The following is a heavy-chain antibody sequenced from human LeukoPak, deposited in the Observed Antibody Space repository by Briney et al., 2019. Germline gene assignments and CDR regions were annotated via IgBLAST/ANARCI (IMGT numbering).Heavy chain of an antibody. Sequence: SVKVSCKASGGTFSSYAISWVRQAPGQGLEWMGRIIPILGIANYAQKFQGRVTITADKSTSTAYMELSSLRSEDTAVYYCAREREYYYDSNGTTPPNYWYFDLWGRGTLVTVSS. CDR3: AREREYYYDSNGTTPPNYWYFDL. D-gene: IGHD3-22*01. J-gene: IGHJ2*01. CDR1: GGTFSSYA. V-gene: IGHV1-69*04. CDR2: IIPILGIA.